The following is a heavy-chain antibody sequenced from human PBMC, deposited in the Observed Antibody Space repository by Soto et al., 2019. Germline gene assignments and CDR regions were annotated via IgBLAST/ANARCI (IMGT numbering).Heavy chain of an antibody. Sequence: GGSLRLSCAASGFTFSSYGMHWVRQAPGKGLEWVAVISYDGSNKYYADSVKGRFTISRDNSKNTLYLQMNSLRAEDTAVYYCAKDQGGGYCSSTSCSAPDGMDVWGQGTTVTVS. V-gene: IGHV3-30*18. CDR3: AKDQGGGYCSSTSCSAPDGMDV. CDR2: ISYDGSNK. D-gene: IGHD2-2*03. CDR1: GFTFSSYG. J-gene: IGHJ6*02.